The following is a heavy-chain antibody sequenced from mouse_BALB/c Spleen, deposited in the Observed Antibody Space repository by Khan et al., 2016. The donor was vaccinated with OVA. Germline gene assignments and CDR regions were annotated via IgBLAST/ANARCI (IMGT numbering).Heavy chain of an antibody. CDR1: GYSVTSDYA. CDR2: ISYSGDT. V-gene: IGHV3-2*02. D-gene: IGHD1-1*01. Sequence: EVQLQESGPGLVKPSQSLSLTCTVTGYSVTSDYAWNWIRQFPGNKLEWMGYISYSGDTAYNPSLKSRISIIRDTSKNQFFMHSNSVPTEATATYCDDSMSHYYDGSNFEGYDFDYWGQGTTLTVSS. CDR3: DSMSHYYDGSNFEGYDFDY. J-gene: IGHJ2*01.